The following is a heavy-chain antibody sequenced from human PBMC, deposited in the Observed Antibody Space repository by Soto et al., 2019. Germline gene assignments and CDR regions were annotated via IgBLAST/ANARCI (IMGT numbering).Heavy chain of an antibody. V-gene: IGHV4-31*03. CDR3: ARVRIRLGYSGFEGGNDAFDI. J-gene: IGHJ3*02. D-gene: IGHD5-12*01. Sequence: TLSLTCTVSGGSISSGGYYWSWIRQHPGKGLEWIGYIYYSGSTYYNPSLKSRVTISVDTSKNQFSLKLSSVTAADTAVYYCARVRIRLGYSGFEGGNDAFDIWGQGTMVTVSS. CDR1: GGSISSGGYY. CDR2: IYYSGST.